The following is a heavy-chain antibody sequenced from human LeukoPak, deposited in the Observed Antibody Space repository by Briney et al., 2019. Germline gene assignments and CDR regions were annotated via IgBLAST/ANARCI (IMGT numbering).Heavy chain of an antibody. CDR1: GGSFSGYY. CDR2: INHSGST. J-gene: IGHJ5*02. V-gene: IGHV4-34*01. Sequence: SETLSLTCAVYGGSFSGYYWSWIRQPPGKGLDWIGEINHSGSTNYNPSLKSRGTISVDTSKNQFSLKLSSVTVADTAVYSCARESSPTGLEHNWFDPWGQGTLVTVSS. CDR3: ARESSPTGLEHNWFDP. D-gene: IGHD2-2*01.